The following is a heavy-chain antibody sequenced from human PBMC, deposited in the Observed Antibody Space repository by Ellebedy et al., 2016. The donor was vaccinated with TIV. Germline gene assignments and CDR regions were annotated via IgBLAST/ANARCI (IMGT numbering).Heavy chain of an antibody. CDR2: IYSGGTT. Sequence: GGSLRLSCTTSGFTVSSNYMSWVRQAPGKGLEWVSVIYSGGTTYYADSVKGRFTISRDDSKNTLYLQMNSLRAEDTAVYYCARGRGYTHQGLNFDSWGQGTLVTVSS. J-gene: IGHJ4*02. V-gene: IGHV3-53*01. CDR1: GFTVSSNY. D-gene: IGHD2-2*02. CDR3: ARGRGYTHQGLNFDS.